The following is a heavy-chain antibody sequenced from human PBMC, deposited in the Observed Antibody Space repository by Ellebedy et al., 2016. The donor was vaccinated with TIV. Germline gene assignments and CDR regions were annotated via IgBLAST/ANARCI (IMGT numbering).Heavy chain of an antibody. CDR2: ISSSSSTI. V-gene: IGHV3-48*02. J-gene: IGHJ4*02. Sequence: GESLKISCAASGFTFSSYSMNWVRQAPGKGLEWVSYISSSSSTIYYADSVKGRFTISRDNAKNSLYLQMNSLRDEDTAVYYCATSDEYGSGIQWECFDYWGQGTLVTVSS. D-gene: IGHD3-10*01. CDR1: GFTFSSYS. CDR3: ATSDEYGSGIQWECFDY.